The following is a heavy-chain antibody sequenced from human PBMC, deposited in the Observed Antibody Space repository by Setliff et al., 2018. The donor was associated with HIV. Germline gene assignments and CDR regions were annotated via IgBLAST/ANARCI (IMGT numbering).Heavy chain of an antibody. J-gene: IGHJ4*02. CDR3: ARFTSGWYGQY. V-gene: IGHV4-59*11. D-gene: IGHD6-19*01. Sequence: SETLSLTCTVSGGSISSHYWSWIRQPPGKGLEWIGSIYSNGGTAYNPSLKSRVTISVDTSKNQFSLKLTSVTIADTAVYYCARFTSGWYGQYWGQGTLVTVSS. CDR1: GGSISSHY. CDR2: IYSNGGT.